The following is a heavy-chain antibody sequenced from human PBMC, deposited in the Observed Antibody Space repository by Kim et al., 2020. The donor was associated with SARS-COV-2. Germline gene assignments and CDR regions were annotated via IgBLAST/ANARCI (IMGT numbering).Heavy chain of an antibody. J-gene: IGHJ4*01. CDR1: GFTFSDYY. V-gene: IGHV3-11*05. CDR3: ARVAVGASSVYYFDY. CDR2: ISGSIDYT. Sequence: GGSLRLSCGASGFTFSDYYMAWIRQAPGKGPEWLSYISGSIDYTNHADSVKGRFTISRDNAKDSLFLQMNSLRAEDTAVYYFARVAVGASSVYYFDYWG. D-gene: IGHD1-26*01.